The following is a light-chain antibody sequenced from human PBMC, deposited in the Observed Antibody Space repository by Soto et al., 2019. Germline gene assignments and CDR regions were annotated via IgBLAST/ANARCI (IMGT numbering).Light chain of an antibody. J-gene: IGKJ1*01. Sequence: EIMLTQSPAPLSLSPGERATLSCRASQSVSSYLAWYQQKPGQAPRLLIYDASNRATGIPARFSGSGSGTDFTLTISSLEPEDFAVYYCQQRSNWPTFGQGTKV. CDR1: QSVSSY. V-gene: IGKV3-11*01. CDR3: QQRSNWPT. CDR2: DAS.